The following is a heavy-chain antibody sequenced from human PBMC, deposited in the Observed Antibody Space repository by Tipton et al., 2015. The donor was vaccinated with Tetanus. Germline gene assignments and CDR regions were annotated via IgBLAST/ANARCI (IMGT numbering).Heavy chain of an antibody. V-gene: IGHV4-31*03. D-gene: IGHD1-26*01. CDR2: IYYSGST. Sequence: TLSLTCTVSGVSISSGGYYWSWIRQHPGKGLEWIGDIYYSGSTYYNPSLKSRVSISVDTSKNQFSLKLNSVTAADTAVYYCARDQARGARGWNYFDYWGQGTLVTVSS. CDR3: ARDQARGARGWNYFDY. J-gene: IGHJ4*02. CDR1: GVSISSGGYY.